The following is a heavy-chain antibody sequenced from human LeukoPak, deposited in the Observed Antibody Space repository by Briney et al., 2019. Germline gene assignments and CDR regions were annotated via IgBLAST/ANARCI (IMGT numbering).Heavy chain of an antibody. V-gene: IGHV3-33*06. D-gene: IGHD5-12*01. CDR1: GFTFSSYG. Sequence: GRSLRLSCAASGFTFSSYGMHWVRQAPGKGLEWVAVIWYDGSNKYYADSVKGRFTISRDNSKNTLFLQMNSLRAEDTAVYYCAKDRGPYSGYDSFFDFWGQGTLVTVSS. J-gene: IGHJ4*02. CDR3: AKDRGPYSGYDSFFDF. CDR2: IWYDGSNK.